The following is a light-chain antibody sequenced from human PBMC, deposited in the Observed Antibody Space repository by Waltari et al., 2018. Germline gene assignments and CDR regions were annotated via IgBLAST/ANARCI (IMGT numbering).Light chain of an antibody. V-gene: IGLV2-14*01. CDR3: SSYTSASTLV. Sequence: QSALTQPASVSGSPGQSITISCIGTSNDVGGYNYVSWYQQHPSKAPKLMIYEVSNRPSGVSNLFSASKSGNTASLTISGLQADDEADYYCSSYTSASTLVFGTGTKVTVL. J-gene: IGLJ1*01. CDR2: EVS. CDR1: SNDVGGYNY.